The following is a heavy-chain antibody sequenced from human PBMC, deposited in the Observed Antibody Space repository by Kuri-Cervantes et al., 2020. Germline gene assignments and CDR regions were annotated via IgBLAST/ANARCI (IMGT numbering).Heavy chain of an antibody. V-gene: IGHV3-20*01. CDR1: GFTFDDYG. Sequence: ETLSLTCAASGFTFDDYGMSWVRQAPGKGLEWVSGINWNGGSTGYADSVKGRFTISRDNAKNSLYLQMNGLRAEDTALYHCARRGGDTAFDIWGQGTMVTVSS. CDR2: INWNGGST. J-gene: IGHJ3*02. D-gene: IGHD5-18*01. CDR3: ARRGGDTAFDI.